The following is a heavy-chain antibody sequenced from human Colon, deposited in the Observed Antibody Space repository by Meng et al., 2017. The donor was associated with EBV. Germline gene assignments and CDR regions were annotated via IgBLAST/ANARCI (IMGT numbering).Heavy chain of an antibody. CDR2: IYHSGST. CDR1: RGPLSSRNW. V-gene: IGHV4-4*03. CDR3: ARVGAYCGGDCYHPR. Sequence: GPGLVKPPATLSLPCAFSRGPLSSRNWWGWVRQPPGKGLEWIGEIYHSGSTNYNPSLKSRVTISVDESKNQFSLRLSSVTAADTAVYYCARVGAYCGGDCYHPRWGQGTLVTVSS. J-gene: IGHJ4*02. D-gene: IGHD2-21*02.